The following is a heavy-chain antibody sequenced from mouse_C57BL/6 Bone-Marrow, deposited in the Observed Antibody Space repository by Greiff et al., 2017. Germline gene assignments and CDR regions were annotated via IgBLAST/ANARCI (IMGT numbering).Heavy chain of an antibody. Sequence: VQLQQPGAELVKPGASVKMSCKASGYTFTSYWITWVKQRPGQGLEWIGDIYPGSGSTNYNEKFKSKATLTVDTSSSTAYMQLSSLTSEDSAVYYCARERITTGYFDVWGTGTTVTVSS. D-gene: IGHD1-1*01. CDR3: ARERITTGYFDV. CDR1: GYTFTSYW. J-gene: IGHJ1*03. CDR2: IYPGSGST. V-gene: IGHV1-55*01.